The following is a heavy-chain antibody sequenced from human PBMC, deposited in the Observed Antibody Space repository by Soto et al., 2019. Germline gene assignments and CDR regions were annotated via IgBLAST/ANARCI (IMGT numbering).Heavy chain of an antibody. V-gene: IGHV1-69*06. CDR3: ARLGKDYYGSGSYYQYYYGMDV. CDR1: GGTFSSYA. J-gene: IGHJ6*02. D-gene: IGHD3-10*01. CDR2: IIPIFGTA. Sequence: SVKVSCKASGGTFSSYAISWARQAPGQGLEWMGGIIPIFGTANYAQKFQGRVTITADKSTSTAYMELSSLRSEDTAVYYCARLGKDYYGSGSYYQYYYGMDVWGQGTTVTVSS.